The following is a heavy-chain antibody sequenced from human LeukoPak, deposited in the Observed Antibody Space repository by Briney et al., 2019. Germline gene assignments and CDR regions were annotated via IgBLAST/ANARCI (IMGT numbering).Heavy chain of an antibody. V-gene: IGHV3-66*02. Sequence: GGSLRLSCAASGFTVSSSYMSWVRQAPGKGLEWVSVMYSGGSTDYADSVKGRFTISRDNSKNTLYLQMNSLRAEDTAVYYCARDVSLYCSSATCFHDAFHIWGQGTMVTVSS. CDR3: ARDVSLYCSSATCFHDAFHI. CDR2: MYSGGST. J-gene: IGHJ3*02. D-gene: IGHD2-2*01. CDR1: GFTVSSSY.